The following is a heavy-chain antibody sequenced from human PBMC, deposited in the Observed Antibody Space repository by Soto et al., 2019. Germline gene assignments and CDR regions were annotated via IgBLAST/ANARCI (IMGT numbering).Heavy chain of an antibody. CDR2: IYYSGST. Sequence: QVQLQESGPGLVKPSETPSLTCTVSGGSISSYYWSWIRQPPGKGLEWIGYIYYSGSTNYNPSLKSRVTISVDTSKNQFSLKLSSVTAADTAVYYCARYYDYIWGSYTLDYWGQGTLVTVSS. CDR1: GGSISSYY. D-gene: IGHD3-16*01. CDR3: ARYYDYIWGSYTLDY. V-gene: IGHV4-59*01. J-gene: IGHJ4*02.